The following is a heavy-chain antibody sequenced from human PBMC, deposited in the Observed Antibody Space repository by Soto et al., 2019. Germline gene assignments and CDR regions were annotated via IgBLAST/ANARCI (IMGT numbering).Heavy chain of an antibody. CDR1: GVSFSTFE. CDR3: VKGGWLDF. CDR2: ISVDSSRT. V-gene: IGHV3-23*01. J-gene: IGHJ5*01. D-gene: IGHD3-16*01. Sequence: GGSLRLSCAASGVSFSTFEMSWVRQAPGRGLEWVSFISVDSSRTYYADAVKGRFTISRDNSRYTLYLQMNSLTADDTAVYACVKGGWLDFWGQGTLVTVSS.